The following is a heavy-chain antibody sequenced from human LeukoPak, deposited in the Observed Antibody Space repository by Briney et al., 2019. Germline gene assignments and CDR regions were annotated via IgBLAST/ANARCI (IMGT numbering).Heavy chain of an antibody. D-gene: IGHD3-22*01. CDR3: ARRGQYYYDSSGYFDY. CDR1: GGSFSVYY. V-gene: IGHV4-31*11. Sequence: SETLSLTCAVYGGSFSVYYWSWIRQHPGKGLEWIGYIYYSGSTYYNPSLKSRVTISVDTSKNQFSLKLSSVTAADTAVYYCARRGQYYYDSSGYFDYWGQGTLVTVSS. J-gene: IGHJ4*02. CDR2: IYYSGST.